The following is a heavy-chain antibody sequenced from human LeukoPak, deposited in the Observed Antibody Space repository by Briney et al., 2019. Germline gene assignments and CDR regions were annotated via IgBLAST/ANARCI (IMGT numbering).Heavy chain of an antibody. Sequence: ASVKVSCKASGYTFTDYHMHWVRQAPGQGLEYMGWINPNSGGTNYAQNFQGRVTMTRDTSIRTAYMELSRLTSNDTALYYCARDPQYVDNLGDYWGQGTLVTVSS. CDR1: GYTFTDYH. CDR3: ARDPQYVDNLGDY. D-gene: IGHD4-23*01. J-gene: IGHJ4*02. V-gene: IGHV1-2*02. CDR2: INPNSGGT.